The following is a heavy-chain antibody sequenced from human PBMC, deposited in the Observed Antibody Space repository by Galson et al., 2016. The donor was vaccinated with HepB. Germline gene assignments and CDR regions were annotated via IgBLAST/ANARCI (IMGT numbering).Heavy chain of an antibody. D-gene: IGHD3-16*01. J-gene: IGHJ4*02. CDR2: ISERGATT. V-gene: IGHV3-23*01. CDR1: GFTFSNYA. Sequence: SLRLSCAASGFTFSNYAMTWVRQAPGKGPHFVSSISERGATTYSPDSVTGRVSIYRANSKNTLYLQMNSLRAEDAAVYYCARVAGGFVYVWGDYHRSYYFDYWGQGTRVTVSS. CDR3: ARVAGGFVYVWGDYHRSYYFDY.